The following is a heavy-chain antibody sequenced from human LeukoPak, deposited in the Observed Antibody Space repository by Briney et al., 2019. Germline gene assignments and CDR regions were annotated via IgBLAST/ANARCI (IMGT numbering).Heavy chain of an antibody. Sequence: GGSLRLSCAASGFTFSSYAMAWVRQAPGKGLEWVSTISGGPGTTYYADSVKGRLTISRDNFRDMVYLQMNSLRAEDTAVYYCARDRGVRGVIRSWFDPWGQGTLVTVSS. V-gene: IGHV3-23*01. J-gene: IGHJ5*02. CDR2: ISGGPGTT. CDR1: GFTFSSYA. D-gene: IGHD3-10*01. CDR3: ARDRGVRGVIRSWFDP.